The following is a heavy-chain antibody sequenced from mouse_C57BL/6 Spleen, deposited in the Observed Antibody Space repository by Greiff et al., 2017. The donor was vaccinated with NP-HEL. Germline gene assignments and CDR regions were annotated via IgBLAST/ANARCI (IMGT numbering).Heavy chain of an antibody. J-gene: IGHJ4*01. D-gene: IGHD1-1*01. CDR3: ASSGSRGDYAMDY. V-gene: IGHV1-54*01. CDR1: GYAFTNYL. Sequence: VQLQQSGAELVRPGTSVKVSCKASGYAFTNYLIEWVKQRPGQGLEWIGVINPGSGGTNYNEKFKGKATLTADKSSSTAYMQLSSLTSEDSAVYICASSGSRGDYAMDYWGQGTSVTVSS. CDR2: INPGSGGT.